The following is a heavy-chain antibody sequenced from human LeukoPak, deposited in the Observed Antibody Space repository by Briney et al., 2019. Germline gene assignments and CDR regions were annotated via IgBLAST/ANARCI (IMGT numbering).Heavy chain of an antibody. CDR2: IIPIFGTA. Sequence: ASVKVSCKASGGTFSSYAISWVRQAPGQGLEWMGGIIPIFGTANYAQKFQGRVTITADESTSTAYMELSSLRSEDTAVYYCARVPIDPLVTGTSAFDPWGQGTLVTVSS. D-gene: IGHD2-21*02. CDR3: ARVPIDPLVTGTSAFDP. V-gene: IGHV1-69*13. J-gene: IGHJ5*02. CDR1: GGTFSSYA.